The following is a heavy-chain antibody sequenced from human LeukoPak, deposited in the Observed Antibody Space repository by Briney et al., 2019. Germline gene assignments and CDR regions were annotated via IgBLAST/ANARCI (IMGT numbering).Heavy chain of an antibody. Sequence: SETLSLTCIVSGGSISKSPYYWAWIRQPPGKGLEWIGSVSNSGSAYYNASLKSRVTISVDTSKNHFSLKVSSVTAADTAIYYCARFSTGYYYYMDVWGKGTTVTISS. CDR1: GGSISKSPYY. CDR3: ARFSTGYYYYMDV. CDR2: VSNSGSA. D-gene: IGHD2/OR15-2a*01. J-gene: IGHJ6*03. V-gene: IGHV4-39*07.